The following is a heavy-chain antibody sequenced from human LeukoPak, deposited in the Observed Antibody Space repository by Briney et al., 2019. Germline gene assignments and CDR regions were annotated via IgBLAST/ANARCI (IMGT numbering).Heavy chain of an antibody. CDR1: GYSITSPNW. CDR2: IFNSGNA. Sequence: PSDTLPLTCAVSGYSITSPNWWGWVRQPPGKGLEWIGYIFNSGNAYYNPSLKSRISMSVDTSKNQFSLNLSSVTAVDTAVYYCARSVDGGNSPFDYWGQGTLVTVSS. CDR3: ARSVDGGNSPFDY. V-gene: IGHV4-28*01. D-gene: IGHD4-23*01. J-gene: IGHJ4*02.